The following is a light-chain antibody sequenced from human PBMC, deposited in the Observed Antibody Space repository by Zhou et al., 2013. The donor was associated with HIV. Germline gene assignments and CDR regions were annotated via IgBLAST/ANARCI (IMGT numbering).Light chain of an antibody. CDR1: QSISGY. V-gene: IGKV1-39*01. J-gene: IGKJ1*01. Sequence: DIQMTQSPSSLSAFVGDRVTITCRSSQSISGYLNWYQQKPGKAPKLLIYDASSLQSGVPSRFSGSGSGTDFTLTISSLQPEDFATYYCQQSYSTPRTFGQGTKVEIK. CDR2: DAS. CDR3: QQSYSTPRT.